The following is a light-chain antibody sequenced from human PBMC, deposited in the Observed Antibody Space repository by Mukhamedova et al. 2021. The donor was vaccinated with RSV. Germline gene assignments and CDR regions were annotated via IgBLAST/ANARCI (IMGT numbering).Light chain of an antibody. CDR3: QNYNSASG. J-gene: IGKJ1*01. CDR2: AAS. V-gene: IGKV1-27*01. Sequence: WYQRRVHGKVPNLLIFAASTLQSGVPSRFSGSGSGTDFTLTISSLQPEDVSTYYCQNYNSASGFGQGTK.